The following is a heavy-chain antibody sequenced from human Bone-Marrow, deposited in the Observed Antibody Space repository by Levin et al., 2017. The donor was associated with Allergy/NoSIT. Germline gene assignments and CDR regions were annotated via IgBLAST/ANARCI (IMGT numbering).Heavy chain of an antibody. CDR2: IKHSGST. J-gene: IGHJ6*04. Sequence: PSETLSLTCAVYGGPFSDYYWSWIRQPPGKGLEWIGEIKHSGSTNYSPSLKSRVTLSVDTAKSQFSLKLTSVTAADTAIYYCARGLPMQDVWGKGTTVTVSS. V-gene: IGHV4-34*01. CDR1: GGPFSDYY. CDR3: ARGLPMQDV. D-gene: IGHD2-2*01.